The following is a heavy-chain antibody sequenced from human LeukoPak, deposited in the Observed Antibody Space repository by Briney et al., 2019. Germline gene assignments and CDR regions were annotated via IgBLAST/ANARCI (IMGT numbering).Heavy chain of an antibody. J-gene: IGHJ5*02. CDR2: IYYSGST. CDR3: ARDAIFGVNSNWFDP. V-gene: IGHV4-31*03. CDR1: GGSISSGGYY. Sequence: PSETLSLTCTVSGGSISSGGYYWNWIRQHPGKGLEWIGYIYYSGSTYYNPSLKSRVTISVDTSKNQFSLNLTSVTAADTAVYYCARDAIFGVNSNWFDPWGQGTLVTVSS. D-gene: IGHD3-3*01.